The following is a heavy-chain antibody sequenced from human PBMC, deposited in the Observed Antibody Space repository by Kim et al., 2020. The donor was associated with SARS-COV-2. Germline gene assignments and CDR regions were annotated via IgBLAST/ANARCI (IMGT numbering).Heavy chain of an antibody. CDR3: ARERRPTQYYYDSSVYRGGYFDY. CDR2: IIPIFDTA. D-gene: IGHD3-22*01. J-gene: IGHJ4*02. CDR1: GGTFSSYA. V-gene: IGHV1-69*13. Sequence: SVKVSCKASGGTFSSYAISWVRQAPGQGLEWMGGIIPIFDTANYAQKFKGRVTITADESTSTAYMELSSLRSEDTAVYYCARERRPTQYYYDSSVYRGGYFDYWGQGTLVTVSS.